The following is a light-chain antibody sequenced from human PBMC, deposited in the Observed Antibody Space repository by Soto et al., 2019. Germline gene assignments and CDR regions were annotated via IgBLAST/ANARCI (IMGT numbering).Light chain of an antibody. CDR2: SNN. Sequence: QSVLTQPPSASGTPGQRVTISCSGSSSNIGRNTVNWYQQLPGTAPKLLIYSNNQRPSGVPDRFSASKSGSSASLAISGLQSEDEADYYCAAWDDSLNGVVFGGGTKLTV. CDR1: SSNIGRNT. J-gene: IGLJ2*01. CDR3: AAWDDSLNGVV. V-gene: IGLV1-44*01.